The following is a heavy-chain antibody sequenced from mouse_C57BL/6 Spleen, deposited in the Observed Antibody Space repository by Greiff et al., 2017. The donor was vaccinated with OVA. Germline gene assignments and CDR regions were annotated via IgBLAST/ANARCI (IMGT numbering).Heavy chain of an antibody. CDR2: ISSGSSTI. CDR1: GFTFSDYG. J-gene: IGHJ2*01. CDR3: ARKLGLYFDY. Sequence: RVESGGGLVKPGGSLKLSCAASGFTFSDYGMHWVRQAPEKGLEWVAYISSGSSTIYYADTVKGRFTISRDNAKNTLFLQMTSLRSEDTAMYYCARKLGLYFDYWGQGTTLTVSS. D-gene: IGHD4-1*01. V-gene: IGHV5-17*01.